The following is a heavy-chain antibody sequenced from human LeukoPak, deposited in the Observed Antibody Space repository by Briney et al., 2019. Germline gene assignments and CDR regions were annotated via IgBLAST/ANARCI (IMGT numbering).Heavy chain of an antibody. D-gene: IGHD1-1*01. CDR3: ASEVWCTNWNDARAFDI. CDR1: GASIRSGDYY. Sequence: SETLSLTCTVSGASIRSGDYYWSWIRQPPGKGLEWIGCIYYSGSTNYNPSLKSRVTISVDTSKNQFSLKLSSVTAADTAVYYCASEVWCTNWNDARAFDIWGQGTMVTVSS. CDR2: IYYSGST. V-gene: IGHV4-61*08. J-gene: IGHJ3*02.